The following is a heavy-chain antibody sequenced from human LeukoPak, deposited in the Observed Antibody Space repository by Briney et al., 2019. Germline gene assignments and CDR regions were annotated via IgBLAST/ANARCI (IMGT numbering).Heavy chain of an antibody. D-gene: IGHD5/OR15-5a*01. Sequence: PGGSLRLSCAASGFTFSSYRMNCVRQAPGKGLEWVSSISSSGDYIFYADSVKDRFAISRDNAKNSLLLQMNSLRAEDTAMYYCARDSIKAVSAEYFQHWGQGTLVTVSS. J-gene: IGHJ1*01. CDR1: GFTFSSYR. CDR2: ISSSGDYI. V-gene: IGHV3-21*06. CDR3: ARDSIKAVSAEYFQH.